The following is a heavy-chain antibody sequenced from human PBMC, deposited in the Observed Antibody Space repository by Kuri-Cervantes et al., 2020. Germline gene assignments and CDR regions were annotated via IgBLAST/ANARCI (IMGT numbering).Heavy chain of an antibody. CDR3: ARGGPDQYDAFDI. Sequence: SVKVSCKASGGTLSSYAISWVRQAPGQGLEWMGGIIPIFGTANYAQKFQGRVTITTDESTSTAYMELSSLRPEDTAVHYCARGGPDQYDAFDIWGQGTMVTVSS. CDR1: GGTLSSYA. CDR2: IIPIFGTA. J-gene: IGHJ3*02. V-gene: IGHV1-69*05.